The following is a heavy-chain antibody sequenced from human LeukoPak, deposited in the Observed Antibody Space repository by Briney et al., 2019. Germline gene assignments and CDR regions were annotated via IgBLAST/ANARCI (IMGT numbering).Heavy chain of an antibody. CDR2: IYYSGST. J-gene: IGHJ5*02. Sequence: SETLSLTCTVSGGSISSYYWSWIRQPPGKRLEWIGHIYYSGSTNYNPSLKSRVTISVDTSKNQFSLKLSSVTAADTAVYYCARHEDSSGWYNWFDPWGQGTLVTVSS. D-gene: IGHD6-19*01. CDR1: GGSISSYY. V-gene: IGHV4-59*01. CDR3: ARHEDSSGWYNWFDP.